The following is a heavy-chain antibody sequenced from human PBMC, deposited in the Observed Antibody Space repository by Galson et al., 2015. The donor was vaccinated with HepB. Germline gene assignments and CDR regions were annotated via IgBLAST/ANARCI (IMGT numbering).Heavy chain of an antibody. V-gene: IGHV5-10-1*01. CDR1: GYSFTSYW. J-gene: IGHJ6*02. Sequence: QSGAEVKKPGESLRISCKGSGYSFTSYWISWVRQMPGKGLEWMGRIDPSDSYTNYSPSFQGHVTISADKSISTAYLQWSSLKASDTAMYYCARLGGGYCSGGSCYSGPQNYYYYGMDVWGQGTTVTVSS. D-gene: IGHD2-15*01. CDR2: IDPSDSYT. CDR3: ARLGGGYCSGGSCYSGPQNYYYYGMDV.